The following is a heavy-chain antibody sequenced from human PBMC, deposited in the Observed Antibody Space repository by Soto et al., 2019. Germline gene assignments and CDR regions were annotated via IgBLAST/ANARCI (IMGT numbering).Heavy chain of an antibody. D-gene: IGHD6-13*01. V-gene: IGHV4-31*03. Sequence: SETLSLTCTVSGGSISSGGYYWSWIRQHPGKGLEWIGYIYYSGSTYYNPSLKSRVTISVDTSKNQFSLKLSSVTAADTAVYYCARESSSWFGYYYYYGMDVWGQGTTVTVSS. CDR1: GGSISSGGYY. CDR2: IYYSGST. CDR3: ARESSSWFGYYYYYGMDV. J-gene: IGHJ6*02.